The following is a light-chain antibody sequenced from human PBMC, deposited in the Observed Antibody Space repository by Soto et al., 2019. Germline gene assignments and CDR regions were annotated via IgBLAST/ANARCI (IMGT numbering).Light chain of an antibody. CDR2: DNN. CDR3: GSWDSSLTYV. V-gene: IGLV1-51*01. J-gene: IGLJ1*01. Sequence: QSVLTQPPSVSAAPGQKVTISCSGSSSYIGNNFVTWYQQLPGTAPKLLIYDNNKRPSGIPDRFSGSQSGTSATLGITGLQTGDEAVYYCGSWDSSLTYVFGTGTKLTVL. CDR1: SSYIGNNF.